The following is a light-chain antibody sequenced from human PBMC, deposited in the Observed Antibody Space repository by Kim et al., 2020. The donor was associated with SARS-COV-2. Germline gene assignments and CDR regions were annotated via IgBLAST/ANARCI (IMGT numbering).Light chain of an antibody. Sequence: ASVGDRVTITCRASQGISNYLAWYQQKPGKVPKLLIYAASALQSGVPSRFSGSGSGTDFTLTISSLQPEDVATYYCQKYNSAPLYTFGKGTKLEI. CDR3: QKYNSAPLYT. V-gene: IGKV1-27*01. J-gene: IGKJ2*01. CDR1: QGISNY. CDR2: AAS.